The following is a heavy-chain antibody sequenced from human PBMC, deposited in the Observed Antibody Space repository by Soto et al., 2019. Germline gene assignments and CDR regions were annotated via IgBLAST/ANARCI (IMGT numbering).Heavy chain of an antibody. D-gene: IGHD3-22*01. CDR1: GFTFSSYA. CDR3: ARLGDTSGDAFDF. V-gene: IGHV3-23*01. CDR2: INANGGFT. J-gene: IGHJ3*01. Sequence: EVQLLESGGALVQPGGSLRLSCAASGFTFSSYAMTWVRQAPGKGLEWVSTINANGGFTYYADSVEGRFTFSRDNSKNTLYLQMNSLRVEDTAVYYCARLGDTSGDAFDFWGPGTMLTVSS.